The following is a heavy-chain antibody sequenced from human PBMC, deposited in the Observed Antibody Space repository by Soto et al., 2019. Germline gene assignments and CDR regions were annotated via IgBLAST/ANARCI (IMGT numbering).Heavy chain of an antibody. D-gene: IGHD4-17*01. J-gene: IGHJ4*02. Sequence: QVQLQESGPGLVKPSETLSLTCTVSGGSISSYYWSSIRQPPGKGLEWIGYIYYSGSTNYNPSLKSRVTISVDTSKNQFCLKLSSVTAADTAVYYCARHTTVTSFDYWDQGTLVTVSS. CDR3: ARHTTVTSFDY. V-gene: IGHV4-59*01. CDR1: GGSISSYY. CDR2: IYYSGST.